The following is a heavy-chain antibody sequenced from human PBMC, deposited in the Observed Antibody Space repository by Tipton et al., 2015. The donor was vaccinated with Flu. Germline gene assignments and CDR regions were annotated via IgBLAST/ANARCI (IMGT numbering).Heavy chain of an antibody. J-gene: IGHJ6*03. CDR3: ASYPVVIMGEYYYYMDV. Sequence: TLSLTCAVYGGSFSGYYWSWIRQPPGKGLEWIGYIYYSGSTNYNPSLKSRVTISVDTSKNQFSLKLSSVTAADTAVYYCASYPVVIMGEYYYYMDVWGKGTTVTVSS. CDR1: GGSFSGYY. CDR2: IYYSGST. V-gene: IGHV4-59*01. D-gene: IGHD3-3*01.